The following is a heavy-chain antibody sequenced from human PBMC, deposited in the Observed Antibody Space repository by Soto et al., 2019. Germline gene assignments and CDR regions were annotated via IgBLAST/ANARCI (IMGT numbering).Heavy chain of an antibody. D-gene: IGHD4-17*01. Sequence: QVQLVESGGGVVQPGRSLRLSCAASGFTFSSYGMHWVRQAPGKGLEWVAVISYDGSNKYYADSVKGRFTISRDNSKNTLYLQMNSLRAEDTAVYYCAKDWYDYGDSQVGHFDYWGQGTLVTVSS. V-gene: IGHV3-30*18. J-gene: IGHJ4*02. CDR3: AKDWYDYGDSQVGHFDY. CDR2: ISYDGSNK. CDR1: GFTFSSYG.